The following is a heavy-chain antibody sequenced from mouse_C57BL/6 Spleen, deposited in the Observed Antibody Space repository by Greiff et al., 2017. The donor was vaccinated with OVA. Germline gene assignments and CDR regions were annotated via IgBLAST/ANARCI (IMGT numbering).Heavy chain of an antibody. CDR3: ARDQDDYDEDWFAY. J-gene: IGHJ3*01. CDR1: GYSITSGYY. CDR2: ISYDGSN. Sequence: VQLKESGPGLVKPSQSLSLTCSVTGYSITSGYYWNWIRQFPGNKLEWMGYISYDGSNNYNPSLKNRISITRDTSKNQFFLKLNSVTTEDTATYYCARDQDDYDEDWFAYWGQGTLVTVSA. V-gene: IGHV3-6*01. D-gene: IGHD2-4*01.